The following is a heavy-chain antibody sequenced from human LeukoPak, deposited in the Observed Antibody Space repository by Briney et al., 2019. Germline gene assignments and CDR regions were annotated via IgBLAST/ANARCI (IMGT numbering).Heavy chain of an antibody. Sequence: SETLSLTCTVSGGSISSYYWSWIRQPPGKGLEWIGYIYYSGSTNYNLSLKSRVTISVNTSKNQFSIKLSSVTAADTAVYYCARHGFTNYDILTGYYTLPWWFDPWGQGTLVTVSS. CDR3: ARHGFTNYDILTGYYTLPWWFDP. J-gene: IGHJ5*02. CDR2: IYYSGST. D-gene: IGHD3-9*01. V-gene: IGHV4-59*08. CDR1: GGSISSYY.